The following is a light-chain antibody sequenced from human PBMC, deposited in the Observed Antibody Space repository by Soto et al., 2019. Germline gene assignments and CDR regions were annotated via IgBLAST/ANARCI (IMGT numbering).Light chain of an antibody. Sequence: DIQMTQSPSTLSASVGDRVTITCRASQSISSWWAWYQQKPGKAPKLLIYKASSLESGVPSRFSGSGSGTEFTLTINSLQPDDIATYYCQQYNSYPWTFGQGTKVEIK. J-gene: IGKJ1*01. CDR3: QQYNSYPWT. CDR2: KAS. CDR1: QSISSW. V-gene: IGKV1-5*03.